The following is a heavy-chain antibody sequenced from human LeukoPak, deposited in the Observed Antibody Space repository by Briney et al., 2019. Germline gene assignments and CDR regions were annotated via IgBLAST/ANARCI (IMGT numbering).Heavy chain of an antibody. D-gene: IGHD3-16*01. V-gene: IGHV3-43*02. CDR1: GFTFDDYA. CDR2: IRGDACTK. Sequence: GGSLRLSCAASGFTFDDYAMHWVRQAPGKGLEWVSLIRGDACTKYYADSVKGRFTISRDNSKNSLYLQMNSLRTEDTALYYCAKDNGGEHVFDYWGQGTLVTVSS. J-gene: IGHJ4*02. CDR3: AKDNGGEHVFDY.